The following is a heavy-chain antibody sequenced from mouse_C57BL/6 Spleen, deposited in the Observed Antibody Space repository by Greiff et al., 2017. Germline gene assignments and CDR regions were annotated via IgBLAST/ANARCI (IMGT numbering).Heavy chain of an antibody. Sequence: QVQLQQPGAELVKPGASVQLSCKASGYTFTSYWMHWVKQRPGPGLEWIGMLHPNSGSTNYNEKFKSKATLTVEKSSSTAYMQRSSQTSEDSAVYYCARSPHYYGSRHWYFDVWGTGTTVTVSS. CDR3: ARSPHYYGSRHWYFDV. V-gene: IGHV1-64*01. CDR1: GYTFTSYW. D-gene: IGHD1-1*01. CDR2: LHPNSGST. J-gene: IGHJ1*03.